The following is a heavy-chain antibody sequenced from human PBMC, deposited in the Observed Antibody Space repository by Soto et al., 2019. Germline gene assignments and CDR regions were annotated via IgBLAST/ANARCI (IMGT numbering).Heavy chain of an antibody. D-gene: IGHD3-3*01. CDR1: GGTFSSNA. J-gene: IGHJ5*02. Sequence: EASVKVSCKASGGTFSSNAISWVRQAPGQGLEWMGGIIPIFGTANYAQKLQGRVTMTTDTSTSTAYMELRSLRSDDTAVYYCARDPGTITIFGVAYNWFDPWGQGTLVTVSS. CDR3: ARDPGTITIFGVAYNWFDP. V-gene: IGHV1-69*05. CDR2: IIPIFGTA.